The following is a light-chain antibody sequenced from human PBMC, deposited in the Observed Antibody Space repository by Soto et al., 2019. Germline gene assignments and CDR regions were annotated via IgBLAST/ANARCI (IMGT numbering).Light chain of an antibody. Sequence: EIVLTQSPGTLSLSPGERATLSCRASQSVSSSYLAWYQQKLGQAPRLLIYGASSRATGIPDRLSGSGSGTDFSLTISRLEPEDFPVYYCQQYGSLPWTFGQGTKVEIK. CDR1: QSVSSSY. J-gene: IGKJ1*01. V-gene: IGKV3-20*01. CDR3: QQYGSLPWT. CDR2: GAS.